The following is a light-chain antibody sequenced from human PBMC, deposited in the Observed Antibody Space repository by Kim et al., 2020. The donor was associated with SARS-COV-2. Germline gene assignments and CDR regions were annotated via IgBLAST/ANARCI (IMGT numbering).Light chain of an antibody. J-gene: IGLJ1*01. Sequence: QSALTQPASVSGSPGQSITISCTGTSSDVGGYNSVSWYQQHPGRAPKLMIYDVSNRPSGVSSRFSGSKSGNTASLTISGLQAEDEAEYYGSSYTSSTTRVFGSGTKVTVL. V-gene: IGLV2-14*03. CDR3: SSYTSSTTRV. CDR2: DVS. CDR1: SSDVGGYNS.